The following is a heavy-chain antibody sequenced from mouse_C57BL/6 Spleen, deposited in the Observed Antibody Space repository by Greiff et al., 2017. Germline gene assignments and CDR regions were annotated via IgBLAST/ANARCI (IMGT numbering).Heavy chain of an antibody. D-gene: IGHD1-1*01. CDR3: ARTHYYGSSPRCYAMDY. Sequence: EVQGVESGGDLVKPGGSLKLSCAASGFTFSSYGMSWVRQTPDKRLEWVATISSGGSYTYYPDSVTGRFTISRDNAKNTLYLKMSSLKFEDTGMYYCARTHYYGSSPRCYAMDYWGQGTSVTVSS. V-gene: IGHV5-6*01. CDR2: ISSGGSYT. J-gene: IGHJ4*01. CDR1: GFTFSSYG.